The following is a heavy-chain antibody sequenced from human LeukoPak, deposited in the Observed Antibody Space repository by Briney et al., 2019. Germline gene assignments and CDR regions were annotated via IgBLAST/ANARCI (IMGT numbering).Heavy chain of an antibody. CDR3: ARGRAGRNFDTTGYYPLDS. V-gene: IGHV1-69*04. D-gene: IGHD3-22*01. CDR2: IIPIIGRV. Sequence: GASVKVSCKASGCTFSGYGFSWVRQAPGQGLEWMGSIIPIIGRVNDAQTFQARVTITADRSTTTVYLELSNLRSDDTAVYYCARGRAGRNFDTTGYYPLDSWGQGTRVTVSS. J-gene: IGHJ4*02. CDR1: GCTFSGYG.